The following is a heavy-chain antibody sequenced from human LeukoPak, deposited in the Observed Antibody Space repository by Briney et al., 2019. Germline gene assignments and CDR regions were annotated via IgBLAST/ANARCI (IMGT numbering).Heavy chain of an antibody. D-gene: IGHD3-22*01. CDR3: ARAKFYDSSGHDAFDI. J-gene: IGHJ3*02. Sequence: GASVKVSCKASGYIFTNYGISWVRQAPGQGLEWMGWINPNSGDTNYAQKFQGRVTMTRDTSISTAYMELSRLRSDDTAVYYCARAKFYDSSGHDAFDIWGQGTMVTVSS. CDR2: INPNSGDT. CDR1: GYIFTNYG. V-gene: IGHV1-2*02.